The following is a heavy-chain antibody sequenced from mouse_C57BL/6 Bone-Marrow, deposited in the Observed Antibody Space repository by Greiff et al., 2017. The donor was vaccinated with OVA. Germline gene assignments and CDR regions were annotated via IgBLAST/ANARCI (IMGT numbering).Heavy chain of an antibody. Sequence: QVQLQQSGPELVKPGASVKISCKASGYAFSSSWMNWVKQRPGKGLEWIGRIYPGDGDTNYNGKFKGKATLTADKSSSTAYMQLSSLTSEDSAVYFCARMILRSPSWFAYWGQGTLVTVSA. D-gene: IGHD1-1*01. V-gene: IGHV1-82*01. CDR1: GYAFSSSW. J-gene: IGHJ3*01. CDR2: IYPGDGDT. CDR3: ARMILRSPSWFAY.